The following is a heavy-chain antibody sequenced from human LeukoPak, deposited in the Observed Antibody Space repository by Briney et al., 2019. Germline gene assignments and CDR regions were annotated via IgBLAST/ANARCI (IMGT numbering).Heavy chain of an antibody. CDR2: ISGSGSNT. CDR1: GFTFSSYA. V-gene: IGHV3-23*01. J-gene: IGHJ4*02. CDR3: AKERYCSGGSCHSDY. D-gene: IGHD2-15*01. Sequence: GGSLRLSCAASGFTFSSYAMSWVRQAPGKGLEWVSAISGSGSNTYYADSVKGRFSISRDNSKNTLYLQMNSLRAEDTAVYYCAKERYCSGGSCHSDYWGQGILVTVSS.